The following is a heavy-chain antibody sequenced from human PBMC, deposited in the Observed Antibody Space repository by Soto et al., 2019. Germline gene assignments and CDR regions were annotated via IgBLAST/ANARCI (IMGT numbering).Heavy chain of an antibody. V-gene: IGHV4-61*01. CDR1: GGSVSSGSYY. J-gene: IGHJ4*02. CDR2: IYYSGST. CDR3: ARVGDSSGYLDY. D-gene: IGHD3-22*01. Sequence: SETLSLTCTVSGGSVSSGSYYWSWIRQPPGKGLEWIGYIYYSGSTNYNPSLKSRVTISVDTSKNQFSLKLSSVTAADTAVYYCARVGDSSGYLDYWGQGTLVTVSS.